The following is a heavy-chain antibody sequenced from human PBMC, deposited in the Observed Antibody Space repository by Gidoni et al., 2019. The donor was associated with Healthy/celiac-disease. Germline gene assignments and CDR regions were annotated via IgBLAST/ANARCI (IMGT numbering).Heavy chain of an antibody. J-gene: IGHJ4*02. CDR1: GGAISSGGYY. V-gene: IGHV4-31*03. CDR2: IYYSGSP. CDR3: ARVVSSSWYFWFDY. D-gene: IGHD6-13*01. Sequence: QVQLQESGQGLVKPSQTLYLTCTVSGGAISSGGYYWSWIRQHPGKGLAWIGYIYYSGSPYYHPSLKSRVTISVDTSKTHFSLKLSSVTAADTAVYYWARVVSSSWYFWFDYWGQGTLVTVSS.